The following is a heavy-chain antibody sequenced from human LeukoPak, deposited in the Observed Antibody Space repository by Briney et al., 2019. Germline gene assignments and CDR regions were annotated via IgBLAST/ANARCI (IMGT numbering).Heavy chain of an antibody. D-gene: IGHD3-3*01. V-gene: IGHV4-61*08. CDR3: AGGFLEWLLFDY. Sequence: SSQTLSLTCTVSGGSISSGDYYWSWIRQPPGKGLEYIGYIYYSGSTNYNPSLKSRVTISVDTSKNQFSLKLSSVTAADTAVYYCAGGFLEWLLFDYWGQGTLVTVSS. J-gene: IGHJ4*02. CDR1: GGSISSGDYY. CDR2: IYYSGST.